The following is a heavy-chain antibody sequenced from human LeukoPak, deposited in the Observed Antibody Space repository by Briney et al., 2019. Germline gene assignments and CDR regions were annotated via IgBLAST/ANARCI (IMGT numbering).Heavy chain of an antibody. Sequence: PGGSLRLSCAASAFTFSNYTMHWVRQAPGKGLGWVAVISYDGSNKYYADSVKGRFTISRDNSKNTLYLQMNSLRGEDTAVYYCARIPRTWLRFPYFDYWGQGTLVTVSS. J-gene: IGHJ4*02. V-gene: IGHV3-30-3*01. CDR1: AFTFSNYT. CDR3: ARIPRTWLRFPYFDY. CDR2: ISYDGSNK. D-gene: IGHD5-12*01.